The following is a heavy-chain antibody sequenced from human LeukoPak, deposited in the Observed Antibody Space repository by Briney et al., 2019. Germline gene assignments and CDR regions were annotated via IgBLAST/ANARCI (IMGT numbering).Heavy chain of an antibody. Sequence: PGGSLRLSCAASGFTFDDYAMHWVRQAPGKGLEWVSGISWNSGSIGYADSVKGRFTISRDNAKNSLYLQMNSLRAADTAVYYCARGTLYYGSGIYPHPGKYYFDYWGQGTLVTVSS. D-gene: IGHD3-10*01. CDR3: ARGTLYYGSGIYPHPGKYYFDY. CDR1: GFTFDDYA. CDR2: ISWNSGSI. V-gene: IGHV3-9*01. J-gene: IGHJ4*02.